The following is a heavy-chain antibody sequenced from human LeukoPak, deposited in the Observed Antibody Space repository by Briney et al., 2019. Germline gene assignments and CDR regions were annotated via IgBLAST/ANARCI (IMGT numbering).Heavy chain of an antibody. V-gene: IGHV3-23*01. CDR1: GFTFSSYA. J-gene: IGHJ4*02. Sequence: GGSLRLSCAASGFTFSSYAMSWVRQAPGKGLEWVSAISGSGGSTYYADSVKGRFTISRDNSKNTLYLQMNSLRAEDTAVYYCAKALRRYSSGYYFDHWGQGTLVTVSS. D-gene: IGHD3-22*01. CDR3: AKALRRYSSGYYFDH. CDR2: ISGSGGST.